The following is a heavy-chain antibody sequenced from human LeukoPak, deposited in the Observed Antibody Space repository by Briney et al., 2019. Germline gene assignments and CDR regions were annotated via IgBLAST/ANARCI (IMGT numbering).Heavy chain of an antibody. D-gene: IGHD3-10*01. V-gene: IGHV3-15*01. CDR1: GFTFSNVW. CDR3: TRAYGSGSY. J-gene: IGHJ4*02. Sequence: GGSLRLPCAVSGFTFSNVWMSWVRQAPGKGLGWVGLIKSKTDGETTDYAAPVKRRSTISRDDSKNTLYLQMNSLKTEDTAVYYCTRAYGSGSYWGQGTLVTVSS. CDR2: IKSKTDGETT.